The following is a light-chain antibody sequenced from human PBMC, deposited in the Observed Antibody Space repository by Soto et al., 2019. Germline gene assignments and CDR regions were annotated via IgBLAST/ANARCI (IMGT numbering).Light chain of an antibody. CDR3: QQYGSSPLT. CDR1: QSVISTY. V-gene: IGKV3-20*01. Sequence: EIVLTQSPGTLSLSPGERATLSCRASQSVISTYLAWYQQKPGQAPRLLIYGASNRATGITDRFTGSGSGTDFSLTISRLEPEDFAVYYCQQYGSSPLTFGGGTKVEIK. J-gene: IGKJ4*01. CDR2: GAS.